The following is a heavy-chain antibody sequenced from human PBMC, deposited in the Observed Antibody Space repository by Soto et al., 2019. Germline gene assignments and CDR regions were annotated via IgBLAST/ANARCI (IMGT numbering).Heavy chain of an antibody. Sequence: PGGSLRLSCAASGFTVSSYGMHWVRQAPGKGLEWVAVIWYDGSNKYYADSVKGRFTISRDNSKNTLYLQMNSLRAEDTAVYYCARDGYDILTGYTASKYYYYYMDVWGKGTTVTVSS. D-gene: IGHD3-9*01. CDR3: ARDGYDILTGYTASKYYYYYMDV. V-gene: IGHV3-33*01. J-gene: IGHJ6*03. CDR1: GFTVSSYG. CDR2: IWYDGSNK.